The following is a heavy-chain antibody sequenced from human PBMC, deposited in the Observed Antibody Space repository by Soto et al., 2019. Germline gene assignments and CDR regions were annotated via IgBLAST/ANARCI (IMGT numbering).Heavy chain of an antibody. V-gene: IGHV3-23*01. CDR2: ISNSGDTT. CDR3: ARVTYYYDSGSYFFDY. D-gene: IGHD3-10*01. Sequence: GGSLRLSCAASGLPFSNSSMSWVRQAPGKGLEWVSIISNSGDTTYYADSVKGRFTISRDNSKNTLYLQMNSLRAEDTAIYYCARVTYYYDSGSYFFDYWGQGTLVTVSS. CDR1: GLPFSNSS. J-gene: IGHJ4*02.